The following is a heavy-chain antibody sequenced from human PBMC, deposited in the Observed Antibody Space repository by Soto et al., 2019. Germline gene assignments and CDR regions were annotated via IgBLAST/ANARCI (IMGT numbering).Heavy chain of an antibody. J-gene: IGHJ4*02. D-gene: IGHD2-21*01. Sequence: EVQLVESGGGLVKPGESLRLSCAASGFTFSSYTMNWLRQSPGKGLEWVASISSGSSYIYYADSVRGRFTISRDNAKRSLYLQMSSLRAEDTAVYYCAREVAVILVGACDYWGQGALVTVSS. CDR3: AREVAVILVGACDY. CDR1: GFTFSSYT. CDR2: ISSGSSYI. V-gene: IGHV3-21*01.